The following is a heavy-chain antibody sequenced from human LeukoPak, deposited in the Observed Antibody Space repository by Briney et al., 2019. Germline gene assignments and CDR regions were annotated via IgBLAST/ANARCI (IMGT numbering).Heavy chain of an antibody. V-gene: IGHV4-4*09. Sequence: SETLSLTCTVSGGSISNYYWSWIRQSPGTGLEWIGYIYPTGSTNYNPSLKCRVTISVDTSKNQFSLRLSSVTAADTAVYYCARTAGSYFDYWGQGTPVTVSS. J-gene: IGHJ4*02. CDR1: GGSISNYY. CDR2: IYPTGST. D-gene: IGHD6-19*01. CDR3: ARTAGSYFDY.